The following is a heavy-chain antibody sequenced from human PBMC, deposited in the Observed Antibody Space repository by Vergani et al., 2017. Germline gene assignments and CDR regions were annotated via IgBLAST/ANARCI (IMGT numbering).Heavy chain of an antibody. J-gene: IGHJ3*02. CDR1: GGSFSGYY. CDR3: ASSPEGDGYNYENDAFDI. Sequence: QVQLQQWGAGLLKPSETLSLTCAVYGGSFSGYYWSWIRQPPGKGLEWIGEINHSGSTNYNPSLKSRVTISVDTSKNQFSLKLSSVTAADTAVYYCASSPEGDGYNYENDAFDIWGQGTMVTVSS. D-gene: IGHD5-24*01. CDR2: INHSGST. V-gene: IGHV4-34*01.